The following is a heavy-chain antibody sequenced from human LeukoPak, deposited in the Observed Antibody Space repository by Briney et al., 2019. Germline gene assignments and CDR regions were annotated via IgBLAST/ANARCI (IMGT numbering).Heavy chain of an antibody. CDR2: ISGSGGSA. J-gene: IGHJ5*01. CDR1: GFTFSSYA. D-gene: IGHD6-13*01. Sequence: GGSLRLSCAASGFTFSSYAMSWVRQAPGKGLEWVSAISGSGGSAYYADSVKGRFTISRDNSKNTLYLQMNSLRAEDTAVYYCAKRGSYSSSWFDYWGQGTLVTVSS. V-gene: IGHV3-23*01. CDR3: AKRGSYSSSWFDY.